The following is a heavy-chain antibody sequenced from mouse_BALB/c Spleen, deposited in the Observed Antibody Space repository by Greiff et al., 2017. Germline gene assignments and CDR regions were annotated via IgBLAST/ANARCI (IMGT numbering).Heavy chain of an antibody. Sequence: EVQLVESGPGLVKPSQSLSLTCSVTGYSITSGYYWNWIRQFPGNKLEWMGYISYDGSNNYNPSLKNRISITRDTSKNQFFLKLNSVTTEDTATYYCAGPPYAMDYWGQGTSVTVSS. CDR3: AGPPYAMDY. V-gene: IGHV3-6*02. CDR1: GYSITSGYY. CDR2: ISYDGSN. J-gene: IGHJ4*01.